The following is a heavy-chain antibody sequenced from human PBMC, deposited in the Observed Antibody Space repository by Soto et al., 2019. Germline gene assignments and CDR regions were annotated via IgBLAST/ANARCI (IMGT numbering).Heavy chain of an antibody. CDR3: AGHSHKDY. Sequence: GGSLRLSCAACGFTVSSNYVSWVRQAPGKGLEWVSVVYSGGSTYYADSVKGRFTSSRDNSKNTLYLQMNSLRAEDTAVYYCAGHSHKDYWGQGTLVTVSS. J-gene: IGHJ4*02. CDR2: VYSGGST. V-gene: IGHV3-66*04. CDR1: GFTVSSNY.